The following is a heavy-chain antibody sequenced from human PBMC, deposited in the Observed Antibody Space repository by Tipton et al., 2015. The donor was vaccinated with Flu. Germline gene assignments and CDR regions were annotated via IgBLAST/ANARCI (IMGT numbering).Heavy chain of an antibody. CDR2: IYHSGST. CDR1: GGSISSHY. V-gene: IGHV4-38-2*02. J-gene: IGHJ4*02. CDR3: ARVGAHDYGDYHYDY. Sequence: TLSLTCTVSGGSISSHYWSWIRQPPGKGLEWIGSIYHSGSTYYNPSLKSRVTISVDTSKNQFSLKLSSVTAADTAVYYCARVGAHDYGDYHYDYWGQGTLVTVSS. D-gene: IGHD4-17*01.